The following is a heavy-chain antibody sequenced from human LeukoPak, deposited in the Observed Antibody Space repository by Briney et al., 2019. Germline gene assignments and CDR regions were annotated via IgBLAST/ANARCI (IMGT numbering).Heavy chain of an antibody. Sequence: GSLRLSCAASGFTVSSNYMSWVRQAPGKGLEWVSVIYSGGSTYYADSVKGRFTISRDTSKNTLYLQMNSLRAEGTAVYYCTRVYPWATFDYWGQGTLVTVSS. CDR1: GFTVSSNY. J-gene: IGHJ4*02. CDR2: IYSGGST. V-gene: IGHV3-66*01. D-gene: IGHD5-12*01. CDR3: TRVYPWATFDY.